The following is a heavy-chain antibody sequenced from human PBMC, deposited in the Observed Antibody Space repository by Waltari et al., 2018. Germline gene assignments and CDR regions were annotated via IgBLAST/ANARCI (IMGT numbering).Heavy chain of an antibody. J-gene: IGHJ4*02. CDR2: IYYSGST. V-gene: IGHV4-59*11. CDR3: ARAAVAGIIFDY. Sequence: QVQLQESGPGLVKPSETLSLTCTVSGGPISSHYWSWIRQPPGKGLEWIGYIYYSGSTNYNPSLKSRVTISVDTSKNQFSLKLSSVTAADTAVYYCARAAVAGIIFDYWGQGTLVTVSS. D-gene: IGHD6-19*01. CDR1: GGPISSHY.